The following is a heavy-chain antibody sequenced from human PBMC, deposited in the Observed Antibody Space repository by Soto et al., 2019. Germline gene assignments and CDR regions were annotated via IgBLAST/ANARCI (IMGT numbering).Heavy chain of an antibody. CDR3: ARITMVRGVPDY. V-gene: IGHV1-2*02. CDR2: INPNSGGT. Sequence: ASVKVSCKASGYTFTGYYMHWVRQAPGQGLEWMGWINPNSGGTNYAQKFQGRVTMTRDTSISTAYMELSRLRSDDTAVYYCARITMVRGVPDYWGKGTLVAVSS. D-gene: IGHD3-10*01. CDR1: GYTFTGYY. J-gene: IGHJ4*02.